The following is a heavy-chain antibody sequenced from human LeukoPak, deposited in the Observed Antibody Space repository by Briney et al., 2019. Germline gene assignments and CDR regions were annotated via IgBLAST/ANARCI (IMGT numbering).Heavy chain of an antibody. CDR2: ISAYNGNT. J-gene: IGHJ5*02. Sequence: ASVKVSCKASGYTFTSYGISWVRQAPGQGLEWMGWISAYNGNTNYAQKLQGRVTMTTDTSTSTAYMELRSLRSDDTAVYYCARWLIAAAGTLTTNWFDPWGQRTLVTVSS. V-gene: IGHV1-18*01. CDR3: ARWLIAAAGTLTTNWFDP. CDR1: GYTFTSYG. D-gene: IGHD6-13*01.